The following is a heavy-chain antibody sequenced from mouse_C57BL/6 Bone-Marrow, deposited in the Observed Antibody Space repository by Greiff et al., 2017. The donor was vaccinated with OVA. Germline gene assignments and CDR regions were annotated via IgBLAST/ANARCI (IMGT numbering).Heavy chain of an antibody. CDR1: YTFTDYYM. Sequence: VQLQQSGPELVKPGASVKMSCKASGYTFTDYYMHWVKQKPGKGLEWIGEIYPGSGNTYYNEKFKGKATLTADTSSSTAYMQLSSLTSEDSAVYFCARWYDYDWYFDVWGTGTTVTVSS. CDR2: YPGSGNTY. CDR3: RWYDYDWYFDV. J-gene: IGHJ1*03. D-gene: IGHD2-4*01. V-gene: IGHV1-83*01.